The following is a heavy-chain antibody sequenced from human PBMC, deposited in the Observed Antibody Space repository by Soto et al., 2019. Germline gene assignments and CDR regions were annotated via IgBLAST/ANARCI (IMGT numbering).Heavy chain of an antibody. CDR3: AKDPIAVAGFDGMDV. CDR1: GSTFSSYA. V-gene: IGHV3-23*01. D-gene: IGHD6-19*01. Sequence: PGGSLRLSCAASGSTFSSYAMSWVRQAPGKGLEWVSAISGSGGSTYYADSVKGRFTISRDNSKNTLYLQMNSLRAEDTAVYYCAKDPIAVAGFDGMDVWGQGTTVTAP. J-gene: IGHJ6*02. CDR2: ISGSGGST.